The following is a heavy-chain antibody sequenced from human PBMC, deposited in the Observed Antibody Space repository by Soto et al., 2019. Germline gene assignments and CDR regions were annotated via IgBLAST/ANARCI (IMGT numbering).Heavy chain of an antibody. Sequence: QVQLVQSGAEVKKPGASVKVSCKASGYTFTSYYMHWVRQAPGQGLEWMGIINPSGGSTSYAQKFQGRVTMVRDTSMSTGYMELSSLRSDDTAVYYCARAGPKVSGYWVYYYGMDVWGQGTTVTVSS. CDR2: INPSGGST. D-gene: IGHD3-22*01. V-gene: IGHV1-46*01. CDR1: GYTFTSYY. CDR3: ARAGPKVSGYWVYYYGMDV. J-gene: IGHJ6*02.